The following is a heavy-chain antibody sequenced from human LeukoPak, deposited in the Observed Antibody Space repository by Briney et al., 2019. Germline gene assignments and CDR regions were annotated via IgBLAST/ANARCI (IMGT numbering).Heavy chain of an antibody. V-gene: IGHV4-34*01. CDR1: GXSFSGSN. Sequence: SETLSLTCAVYGXSFSGSNWSWIRQPPGKGLEWIGEIYNSGSTIYNPSLKSRVTISGDTSKNQFSLKLTSVTAADTAVYYCARLQGRGDNYLDFWGQGALVTVSS. CDR3: ARLQGRGDNYLDF. CDR2: IYNSGST. J-gene: IGHJ4*02. D-gene: IGHD7-27*01.